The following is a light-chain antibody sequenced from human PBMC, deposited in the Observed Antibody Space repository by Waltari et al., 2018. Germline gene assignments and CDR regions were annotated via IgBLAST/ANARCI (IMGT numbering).Light chain of an antibody. CDR1: NSNIGSNH. J-gene: IGLJ3*02. CDR2: RSV. Sequence: QSVLTQSPSTSVTPGQRVTISCSGSNSNIGSNHVYWYQQLPGTAPKLLIYRSVLRPSGVPVRFSGSRSGTSASLAISGLRSEDEAHYYCFVWDDSLSGLWVFGGGTKLTVL. CDR3: FVWDDSLSGLWV. V-gene: IGLV1-47*01.